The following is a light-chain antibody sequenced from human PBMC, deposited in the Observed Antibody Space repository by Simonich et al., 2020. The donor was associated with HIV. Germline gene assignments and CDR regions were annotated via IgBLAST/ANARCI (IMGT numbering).Light chain of an antibody. CDR3: SSYAGSNNFEV. V-gene: IGLV2-8*01. J-gene: IGLJ3*02. Sequence: QSALTQPPSASGSPGQSVTISCTGTSRDVGGYNYVSWYQPHPGKAPKLMIYEVSKWHSGVPDRFSGSKSGNTASLTVSGLQAEDEADYYCSSYAGSNNFEVFGGGTKLTVL. CDR2: EVS. CDR1: SRDVGGYNY.